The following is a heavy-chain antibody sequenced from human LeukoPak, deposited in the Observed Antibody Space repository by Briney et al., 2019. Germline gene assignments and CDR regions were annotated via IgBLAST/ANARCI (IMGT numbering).Heavy chain of an antibody. CDR2: IYYSGST. V-gene: IGHV4-59*01. D-gene: IGHD3-3*01. J-gene: IGHJ4*02. CDR1: GDSISSYY. CDR3: ARGDWSGYYSYFDY. Sequence: SETLSLTCTVSGDSISSYYWSWIRQPPGKGLEWIGYIYYSGSTKYNPSLKSRVTISVDTSKNQFSLKLSSVTAADTAVYYCARGDWSGYYSYFDYWGQGTLVTVSS.